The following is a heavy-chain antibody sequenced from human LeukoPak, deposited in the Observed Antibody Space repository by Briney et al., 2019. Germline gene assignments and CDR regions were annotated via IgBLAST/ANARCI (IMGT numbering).Heavy chain of an antibody. Sequence: ASVKVSCKASGYTFTRYYLHWVRQAPGQGLEWMGIVNPSDGSTIYAQRFQGRVTMTSDTSTSTVYMEQSSLRSEDTAVYYCARATSSGREFDYWGQGTLVTVSS. CDR3: ARATSSGREFDY. J-gene: IGHJ4*02. V-gene: IGHV1-46*01. CDR1: GYTFTRYY. D-gene: IGHD3-10*01. CDR2: VNPSDGST.